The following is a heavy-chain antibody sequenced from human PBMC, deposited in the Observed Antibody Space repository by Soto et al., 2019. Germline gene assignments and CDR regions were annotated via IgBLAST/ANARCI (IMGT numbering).Heavy chain of an antibody. V-gene: IGHV3-9*01. D-gene: IGHD1-26*01. J-gene: IGHJ6*02. CDR2: INWNSGSI. Sequence: PGGSLRLSCAASGFTFDDYAMQWVRQAPGKGLEWVSGINWNSGSIGYGDSVKGRFTISRDNAKNSLYLQMNSLRAEDTALYYCARDMGADYYYYGMDVWGQGTTVTVSS. CDR3: ARDMGADYYYYGMDV. CDR1: GFTFDDYA.